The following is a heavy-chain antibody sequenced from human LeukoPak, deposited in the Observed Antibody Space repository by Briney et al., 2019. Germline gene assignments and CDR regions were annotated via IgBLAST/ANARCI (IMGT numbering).Heavy chain of an antibody. J-gene: IGHJ5*02. Sequence: GASVTVSCKASGYTFTSYDINWVRQATGQGLEWMGWMNPNSGNTGYAQKFQGRVAMTRNTSISTAYMELSSLRSEDTAVYYCARGYYDSSVGDWFDPWGQGTLVTVSS. CDR2: MNPNSGNT. CDR1: GYTFTSYD. V-gene: IGHV1-8*01. CDR3: ARGYYDSSVGDWFDP. D-gene: IGHD3-22*01.